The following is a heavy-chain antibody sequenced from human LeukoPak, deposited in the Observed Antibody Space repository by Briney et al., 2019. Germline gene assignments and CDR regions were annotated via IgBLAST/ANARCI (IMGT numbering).Heavy chain of an antibody. CDR1: GGSISSGVHY. J-gene: IGHJ4*02. CDR3: ARVVVNARWGYYFNY. Sequence: SETLSLTCTVSGGSISSGVHYWSWIRQHPGKGLEWIGYIYYSGSTDYSPSLKSRVTISIDTSKNQFSLRLNSVTAADTAVYYCARVVVNARWGYYFNYWGQGTPVTVSS. CDR2: IYYSGST. D-gene: IGHD2-21*01. V-gene: IGHV4-31*03.